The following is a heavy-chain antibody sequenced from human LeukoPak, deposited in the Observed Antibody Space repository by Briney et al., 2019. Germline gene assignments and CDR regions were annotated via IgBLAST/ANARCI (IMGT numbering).Heavy chain of an antibody. CDR2: ISGSGGST. D-gene: IGHD4-23*01. J-gene: IGHJ4*02. CDR3: AKLGNSNPLRLPIDY. CDR1: GFTFSSYA. V-gene: IGHV3-23*01. Sequence: GGSLRLSCAASGFTFSSYAMSWVRQAPGKGLEWVSAISGSGGSTYYADSVKGRFTISRDNSKNTLYLQMNSLRAEDTTVYYCAKLGNSNPLRLPIDYWSQGTLVTVSS.